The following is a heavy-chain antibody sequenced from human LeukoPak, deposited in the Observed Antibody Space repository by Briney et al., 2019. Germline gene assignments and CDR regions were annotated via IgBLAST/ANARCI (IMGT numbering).Heavy chain of an antibody. CDR3: TRLTGVGSYQHLDY. CDR1: GFTFSSHG. J-gene: IGHJ4*02. V-gene: IGHV3-33*07. Sequence: GGSLRLSCAASGFTFSSHGMYWVRQAPDKGLEWVAVIWFDGSKEYYTDSVKGRFTISRDNSKNTLWLQMNSLRAEGTAVYYCTRLTGVGSYQHLDYWGQGTLVTVSS. D-gene: IGHD1-26*01. CDR2: IWFDGSKE.